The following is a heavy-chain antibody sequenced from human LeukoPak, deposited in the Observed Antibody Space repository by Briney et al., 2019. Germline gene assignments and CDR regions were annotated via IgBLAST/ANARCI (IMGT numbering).Heavy chain of an antibody. D-gene: IGHD3-22*01. CDR3: ARLEAGYYYDSSGSPHFDY. J-gene: IGHJ4*02. CDR2: IIPVFGTA. Sequence: ASVKVSCKASGATFTTYAIIWVRQAPGQGLEWMGGIIPVFGTANYAQRFQGRVTISTDESTSTAYMELTSLRAEDTAVYYCARLEAGYYYDSSGSPHFDYWGQGTLVTVSS. V-gene: IGHV1-69*05. CDR1: GATFTTYA.